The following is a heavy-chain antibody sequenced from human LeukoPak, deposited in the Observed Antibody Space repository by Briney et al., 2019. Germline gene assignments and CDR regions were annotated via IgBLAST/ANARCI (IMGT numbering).Heavy chain of an antibody. D-gene: IGHD3-22*01. CDR3: AREQTPYYYDSSGYYNSFDY. CDR1: XGXXSXYA. V-gene: IGHV1-69*01. CDR2: IXPIFGTA. J-gene: IGHJ4*02. Sequence: CXXXXGXXSXYAXXWVRQAPGQGLEWXXGIXPIFGTANYAQKFQGRVTITADESTSTAYMELSSLRSEDTAVYYCAREQTPYYYDSSGYYNSFDYWGQGTLVTVSS.